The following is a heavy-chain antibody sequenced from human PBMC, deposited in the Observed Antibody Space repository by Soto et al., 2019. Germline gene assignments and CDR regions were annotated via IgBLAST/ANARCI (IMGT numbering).Heavy chain of an antibody. CDR3: ARDRAARVPYSSGLLDI. Sequence: QVQLQESGPGLVKPSGTLSLTCAVSSGSISSSNWWSWVRQPPGKGLEWIGEIYHSGSTNYNPSLKSRVTISVDKSKNQFSLKLSSVTAADTAVYYRARDRAARVPYSSGLLDIWGQGTMVTVSS. D-gene: IGHD6-19*01. CDR2: IYHSGST. CDR1: SGSISSSNW. J-gene: IGHJ3*02. V-gene: IGHV4-4*02.